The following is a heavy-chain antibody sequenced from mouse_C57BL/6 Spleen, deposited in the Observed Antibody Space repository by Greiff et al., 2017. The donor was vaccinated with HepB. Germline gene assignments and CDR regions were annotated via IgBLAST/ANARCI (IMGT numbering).Heavy chain of an antibody. J-gene: IGHJ1*03. Sequence: EVQLVESGGGLVKPGGSLKLSCAASGFTFSSYAMSWVRQTPEKRLEWVAIISDGGSYTYYPDNVKGRFTISRDNAKNNLYLQMSHLKSEDTAMYYGARGGVRGYFDVWGTGTTVTVSS. CDR2: ISDGGSYT. D-gene: IGHD5-1*01. CDR3: ARGGVRGYFDV. CDR1: GFTFSSYA. V-gene: IGHV5-4*01.